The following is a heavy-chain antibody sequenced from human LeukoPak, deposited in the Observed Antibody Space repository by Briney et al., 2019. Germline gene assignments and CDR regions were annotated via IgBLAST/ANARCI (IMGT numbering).Heavy chain of an antibody. CDR1: GFTFRSYE. V-gene: IGHV3-48*03. J-gene: IGHJ4*02. D-gene: IGHD2-2*01. CDR2: ISGSGDVT. CDR3: ARLDRYASFDY. Sequence: GGSLRLPCAASGFTFRSYEMNWVRQAPGKGLEFISYISGSGDVTSYGDSVKGRFTISRDNAKNSLSLQMNSLRAEDTAVYYCARLDRYASFDYWGQGTLVTVSS.